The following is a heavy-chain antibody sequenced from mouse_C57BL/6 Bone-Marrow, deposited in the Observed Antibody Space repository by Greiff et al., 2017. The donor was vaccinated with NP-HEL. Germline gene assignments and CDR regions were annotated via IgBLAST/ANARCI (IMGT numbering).Heavy chain of an antibody. Sequence: VQLQQSGAELARPGASVKLSCKASGYTFTSYGISWVKQRTGQGLEWIGEIFPRSGNTYYNEKVKGKATLTADKSSSTAYMELRSLTSEDSAVYFCAREGIYYYGSPWFAYWGQGTLVTVSA. V-gene: IGHV1-81*01. CDR1: GYTFTSYG. CDR2: IFPRSGNT. CDR3: AREGIYYYGSPWFAY. D-gene: IGHD1-1*01. J-gene: IGHJ3*01.